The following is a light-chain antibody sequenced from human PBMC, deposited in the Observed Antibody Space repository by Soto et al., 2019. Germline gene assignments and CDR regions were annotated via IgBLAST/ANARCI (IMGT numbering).Light chain of an antibody. CDR2: LNSDGTH. CDR3: QTWGTAPL. J-gene: IGLJ2*01. CDR1: NGHNSFA. Sequence: QSVLTQSPSASASLGASVKLTCTLSNGHNSFAIAWHQQKPSKGPRYLMKLNSDGTHRKGDGIPDRFSGSRSGAESYLTIFSLQSADEADYYCQTWGTAPLFGGGTKVTVL. V-gene: IGLV4-69*01.